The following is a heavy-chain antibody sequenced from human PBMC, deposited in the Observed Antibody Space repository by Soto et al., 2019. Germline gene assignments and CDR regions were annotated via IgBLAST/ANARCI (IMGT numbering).Heavy chain of an antibody. Sequence: PGGSLRLSCAASGFTFSIFAMSWVRQSPGKGLEWVSTISGSGGSTYYADAVKGRFTISRDNSMGTLYLQMKSLRVEDTAIYYCAKEVSLGSTVDPGYWGQGALVT. CDR3: AKEVSLGSTVDPGY. CDR2: ISGSGGST. J-gene: IGHJ4*02. V-gene: IGHV3-23*01. D-gene: IGHD7-27*01. CDR1: GFTFSIFA.